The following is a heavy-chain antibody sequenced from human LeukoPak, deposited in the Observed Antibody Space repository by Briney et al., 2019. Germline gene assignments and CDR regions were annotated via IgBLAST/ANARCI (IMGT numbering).Heavy chain of an antibody. CDR2: ISSSGSTI. V-gene: IGHV3-11*04. Sequence: GGSLRLSCAASGFTFSSYAMSWIRQAPGKGLEWISYISSSGSTIYYADSVKGRFTISRDNAKNSLYLQMNSLRAEDTAVYYCARVVHCSGGSCYGYYYYYYMDVWGKGTTVTVSS. CDR1: GFTFSSYA. CDR3: ARVVHCSGGSCYGYYYYYYMDV. D-gene: IGHD2-15*01. J-gene: IGHJ6*03.